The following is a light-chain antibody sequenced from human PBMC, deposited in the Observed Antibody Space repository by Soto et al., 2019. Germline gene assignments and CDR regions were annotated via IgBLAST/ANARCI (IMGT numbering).Light chain of an antibody. CDR2: DVT. CDR1: SSDVGGYNC. V-gene: IGLV2-11*01. Sequence: QSALTQPGSVSGSPGQSVTISCTGTSSDVGGYNCVSWYQQHPGKAPQLIIYDVTQRPSGVPDRFSGSKSGNTASLSISGLQAEDEADSYCCSHSASYTFVFGTGTKVTVL. J-gene: IGLJ1*01. CDR3: CSHSASYTFV.